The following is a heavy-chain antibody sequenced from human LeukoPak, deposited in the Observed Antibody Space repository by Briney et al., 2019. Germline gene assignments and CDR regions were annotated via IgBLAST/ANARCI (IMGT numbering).Heavy chain of an antibody. Sequence: QPGGSLRLSCAASEFTFTTYGMHWVRQAPGKGLEWVAFIYYDGSNIYYADYVKGRFTISRDISKNTLYLQMDSLGAEDTAIYYCARDWKTNSFDYWGQGTLVTVSS. CDR3: ARDWKTNSFDY. CDR2: IYYDGSNI. CDR1: EFTFTTYG. V-gene: IGHV3-33*01. J-gene: IGHJ4*02. D-gene: IGHD1-1*01.